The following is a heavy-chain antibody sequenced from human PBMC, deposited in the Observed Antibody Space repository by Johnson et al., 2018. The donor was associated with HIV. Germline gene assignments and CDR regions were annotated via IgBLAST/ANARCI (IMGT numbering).Heavy chain of an antibody. CDR3: ARDREQLVRYAFDI. D-gene: IGHD6-6*01. J-gene: IGHJ3*02. CDR1: GFTFSSYA. Sequence: QMLLVESGGGVVQPGRSLRLSCAASGFTFSSYAMHWVRQAPGKGLEWVAVISYDGSNKNYADSVKGRFTISRDNSKNTLYLQMNSLRAEDTAVYYCARDREQLVRYAFDIWGQGTMVTVSS. CDR2: ISYDGSNK. V-gene: IGHV3-30*04.